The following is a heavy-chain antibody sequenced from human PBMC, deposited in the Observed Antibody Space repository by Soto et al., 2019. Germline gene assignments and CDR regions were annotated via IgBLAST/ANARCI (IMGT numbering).Heavy chain of an antibody. Sequence: QVQLQESGPGLVKPSQTLSLTCTVSGGSISSGDDFWTWIRQPPGKGLEWIGYIYYSGITYYNPALKCRINTSVTPSQHQFSQEPSSVAARSRGGYFCGRRRGKRNGYYVDGEDVWGQGTTVTVSS. J-gene: IGHJ6*02. CDR1: GGSISSGDDF. CDR2: IYYSGIT. V-gene: IGHV4-30-4*01. CDR3: GRRRGKRNGYYVDGEDV. D-gene: IGHD3-10*02.